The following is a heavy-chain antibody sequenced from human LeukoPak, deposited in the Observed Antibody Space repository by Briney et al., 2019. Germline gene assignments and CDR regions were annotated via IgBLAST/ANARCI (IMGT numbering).Heavy chain of an antibody. V-gene: IGHV3-11*04. CDR3: AKAQGPPTMIVDYGMDV. D-gene: IGHD3-22*01. J-gene: IGHJ6*02. CDR2: ITNGGNSGYTI. CDR1: GFTFNAYH. Sequence: GGSLRLSCAASGFTFNAYHMSWIRQAPGKGLEWISSITNGGNSGYTIYYADSVKGRFTISRDNSKNTLYLQMNSLRAEDTAVYYCAKAQGPPTMIVDYGMDVWGQGTTVTVSS.